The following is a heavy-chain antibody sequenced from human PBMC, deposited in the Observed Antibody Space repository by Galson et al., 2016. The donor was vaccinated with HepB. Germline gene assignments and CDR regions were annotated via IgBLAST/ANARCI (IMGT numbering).Heavy chain of an antibody. CDR1: GYTFTSYA. Sequence: SVKVSCKASGYTFTSYAISWVRQAPAQALEYLGWIDTSNGNTNYPQKFQYRVTLTTDTSTSTTYMELRSLISDDTAVYYCARHYSSTWPAGLIFDSWGPGTRVTVSS. D-gene: IGHD6-6*01. CDR2: IDTSNGNT. J-gene: IGHJ4*02. V-gene: IGHV1-18*01. CDR3: ARHYSSTWPAGLIFDS.